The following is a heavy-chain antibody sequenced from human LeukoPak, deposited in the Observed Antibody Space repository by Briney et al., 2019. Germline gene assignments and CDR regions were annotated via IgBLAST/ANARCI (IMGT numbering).Heavy chain of an antibody. J-gene: IGHJ4*02. CDR3: ARALGAYYFDY. CDR1: GDSISSSSYY. CDR2: IYYSGST. V-gene: IGHV4-39*07. Sequence: SETLSLTCTVSGDSISSSSYYWDWIRQPPGKGLEWIGSIYYSGSTYYNPSLKSRVTMSLDTSKNHLSLRLTYVTAADTAIYYCARALGAYYFDYWGPGMLVTVSS.